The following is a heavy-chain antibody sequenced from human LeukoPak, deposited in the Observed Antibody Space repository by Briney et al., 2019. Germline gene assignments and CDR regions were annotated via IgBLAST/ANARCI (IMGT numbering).Heavy chain of an antibody. CDR2: IYTSGST. CDR1: GGSISSYY. D-gene: IGHD3-10*01. J-gene: IGHJ4*02. Sequence: SETLSLTCTVSGGSISSYYWSWIRQPAGKGLEWIGRIYTSGSTNYNPSLKSRVTMSVDTSKNQFSLKLSSVTAADTAVYYCASSAFGEFTCYFDYWGQGTLVTVSS. V-gene: IGHV4-4*07. CDR3: ASSAFGEFTCYFDY.